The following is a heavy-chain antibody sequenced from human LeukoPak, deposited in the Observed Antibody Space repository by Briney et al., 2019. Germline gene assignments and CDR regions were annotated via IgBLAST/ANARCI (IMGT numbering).Heavy chain of an antibody. J-gene: IGHJ4*02. CDR1: GDSVSTNSGG. V-gene: IGHV6-1*01. D-gene: IGHD1-26*01. Sequence: SQTLSLTCAISGDSVSTNSGGWNWIRQSPSRGLEWLGRTYYSRSNWYNDYAVSVKSRITINPDTSKNQFSLQLNSVTPEDTAVYYCARVSSGSYYAPDYWGQGTLVTVSS. CDR3: ARVSSGSYYAPDY. CDR2: TYYSRSNWYN.